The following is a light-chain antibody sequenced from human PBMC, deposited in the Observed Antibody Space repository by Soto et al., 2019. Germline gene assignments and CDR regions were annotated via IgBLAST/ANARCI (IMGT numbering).Light chain of an antibody. CDR1: QSVGSN. Sequence: EIVMTQSPATLSVSPGERATLSCRASQSVGSNLAWYQQEPGQAPRLLIYGASTRATGIPARFSGSGSGTEFTLPISSLQSEDFAIYFCQQYNNWPPDRTFGQGTKVEIK. V-gene: IGKV3-15*01. CDR2: GAS. J-gene: IGKJ1*01. CDR3: QQYNNWPPDRT.